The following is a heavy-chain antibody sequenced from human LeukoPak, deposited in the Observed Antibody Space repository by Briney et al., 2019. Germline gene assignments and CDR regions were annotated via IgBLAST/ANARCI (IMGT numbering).Heavy chain of an antibody. CDR1: GGSISSYS. V-gene: IGHV4-4*07. J-gene: IGHJ6*03. CDR3: ARGRSSSSWPNNFYYYYMDV. CDR2: MYTSGST. Sequence: SETLSLTCTVSGGSISSYSWSWIRQPAGKGLEWIGRMYTSGSTNSNPSLKSRVRMSVDTSKNQFSLKLSSMTAADTAVYYCARGRSSSSWPNNFYYYYMDVWGKGTTVTISS. D-gene: IGHD6-13*01.